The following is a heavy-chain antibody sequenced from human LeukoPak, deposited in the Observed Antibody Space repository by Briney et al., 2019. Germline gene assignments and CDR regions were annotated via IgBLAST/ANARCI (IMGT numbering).Heavy chain of an antibody. Sequence: SETLSLTCAVYGGSFSGYYWSWIRQPPEKGLEWIGEINHSGSTNYNPSLKSRVTISVDTSKNQFSLKLSSVTAADTAVYYCARVSQSLDTGTTAWDWFDPWGQGTLVTVSS. CDR2: INHSGST. CDR3: ARVSQSLDTGTTAWDWFDP. J-gene: IGHJ5*02. CDR1: GGSFSGYY. V-gene: IGHV4-34*01. D-gene: IGHD1-7*01.